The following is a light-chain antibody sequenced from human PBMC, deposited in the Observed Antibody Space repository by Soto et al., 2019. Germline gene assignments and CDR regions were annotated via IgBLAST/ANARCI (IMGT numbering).Light chain of an antibody. CDR1: QGISSY. J-gene: IGKJ1*01. Sequence: AIRMTQSPSSLSASTGDRVTITCRASQGISSYLAWYQQKPGKAPKLLIYAASTLQSGVPSRFSGSGSGTDFTLTISCLQSEDSATYYCQQYYSYPQTFGQGTKVAIK. V-gene: IGKV1-8*01. CDR2: AAS. CDR3: QQYYSYPQT.